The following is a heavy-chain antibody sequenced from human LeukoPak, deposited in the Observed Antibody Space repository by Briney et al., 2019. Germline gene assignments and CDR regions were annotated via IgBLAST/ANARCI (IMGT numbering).Heavy chain of an antibody. Sequence: GGSLRLSCAASGFTFSSYAMSWGRQAPGKGLEWVSAISGSGGSSYYADSVKGRFTISRDNSKNTLYLQMNSLRAEDTGTYYCARFYFPEEHDRAWYEAHWGQGVLVTVS. CDR3: ARFYFPEEHDRAWYEAH. V-gene: IGHV3-23*01. CDR2: ISGSGGSS. J-gene: IGHJ4*02. CDR1: GFTFSSYA. D-gene: IGHD6-19*01.